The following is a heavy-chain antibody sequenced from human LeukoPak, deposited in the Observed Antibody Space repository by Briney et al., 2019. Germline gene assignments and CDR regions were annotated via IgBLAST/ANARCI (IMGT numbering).Heavy chain of an antibody. CDR2: IKRDGSGE. CDR3: ASLLGDKTIFDY. V-gene: IGHV3-7*01. J-gene: IGHJ4*02. D-gene: IGHD1-26*01. CDR1: GFIFSSRW. Sequence: GGSLRLSCAASGFIFSSRWMSWVRQAPGKGLERVANIKRDGSGEYYVDSVKGRFTISRDNAKNSLYLQMNSLRAEDTAVYYCASLLGDKTIFDYWGQGTLATVSS.